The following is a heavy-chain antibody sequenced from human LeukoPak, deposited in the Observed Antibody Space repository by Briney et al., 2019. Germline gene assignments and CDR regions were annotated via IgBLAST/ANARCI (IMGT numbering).Heavy chain of an antibody. D-gene: IGHD3-3*02. CDR2: IYSGGST. CDR3: ARDSGIRGYGY. Sequence: GGSLRLSCAASGFTFSSYSMNWVRQAPGKGLEWVSVIYSGGSTYYADSVKGRFTISRDNSKNTLYLQMNSLRAEDTAVYYCARDSGIRGYGYWGQGTLVTVSS. V-gene: IGHV3-66*01. J-gene: IGHJ4*02. CDR1: GFTFSSYS.